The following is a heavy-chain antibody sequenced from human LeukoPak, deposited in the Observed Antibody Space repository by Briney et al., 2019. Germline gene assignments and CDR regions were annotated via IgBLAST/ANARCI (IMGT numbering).Heavy chain of an antibody. CDR3: ARVKRNYPLDQYFQH. Sequence: ASVKVSCKASGYTFTGYYMHWVRQAPGQGLEWMGWINPNSGGTNYAQKFQGRVTMTRDTSISTAYMELSRLRSDDTAVYYCARVKRNYPLDQYFQHWGQGTLVTVPS. CDR1: GYTFTGYY. D-gene: IGHD1-7*01. V-gene: IGHV1-2*02. J-gene: IGHJ1*01. CDR2: INPNSGGT.